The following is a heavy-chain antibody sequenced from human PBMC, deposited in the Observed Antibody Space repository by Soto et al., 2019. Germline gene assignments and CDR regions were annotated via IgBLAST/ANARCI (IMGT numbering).Heavy chain of an antibody. V-gene: IGHV3-15*01. CDR3: TTDGGVSAYPLFWA. CDR1: GITFSNAW. J-gene: IGHJ5*02. CDR2: LKSRRAGGTS. D-gene: IGHD2-8*02. Sequence: EVQLVESGGGLVKPGGSLILSCAASGITFSNAWMGWVRQAPGKGLEWIGRLKSRRAGGTSDYAAPVKGRFSISKDESKNTVYLQKNSLKIEDTAVYHCTTDGGVSAYPLFWAWGQGTLVTVSS.